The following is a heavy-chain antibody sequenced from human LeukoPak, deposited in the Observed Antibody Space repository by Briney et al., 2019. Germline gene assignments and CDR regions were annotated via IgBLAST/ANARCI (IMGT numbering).Heavy chain of an antibody. CDR1: GFTFSSYG. CDR3: AKDRDSSGWYTGGYFDY. D-gene: IGHD6-19*01. CDR2: ISYDGSNK. Sequence: GGSLRLSCAASGFTFSSYGMHWVRQAPGKGLEWVAVISYDGSNKYYADSVKGRFTISRDNSKKTLYLQMNSLRAEDTAVYYCAKDRDSSGWYTGGYFDYWGQGTLVTVSS. J-gene: IGHJ4*02. V-gene: IGHV3-30*18.